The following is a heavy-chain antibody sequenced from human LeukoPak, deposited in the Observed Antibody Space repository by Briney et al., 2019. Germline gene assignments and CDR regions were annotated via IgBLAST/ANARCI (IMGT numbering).Heavy chain of an antibody. V-gene: IGHV4-39*01. CDR1: GGSISSSSYY. CDR3: ARRPIVVRGVSEFDP. J-gene: IGHJ5*02. D-gene: IGHD3-10*01. Sequence: KPSETLSLTCTVSGGSISSSSYYWGWIRQPPGKGLEWIGSIYYSGSTYYNPSLKSRVTISVDTSKNQFSLKLSSVTAADTAVYYCARRPIVVRGVSEFDPWGQGTLVTVSS. CDR2: IYYSGST.